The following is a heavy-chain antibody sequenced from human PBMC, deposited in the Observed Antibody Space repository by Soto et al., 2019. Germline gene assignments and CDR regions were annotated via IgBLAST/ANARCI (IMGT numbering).Heavy chain of an antibody. CDR1: GFTFSSYA. V-gene: IGHV3-23*01. J-gene: IGHJ4*02. CDR3: AKDLASGIYVY. D-gene: IGHD1-26*01. Sequence: EVQLLESGGGLVQPGGSLRLSCASSGFTFSSYAMSWVRQAPGKGLEWVSAISDSGGSTYYADSVKGRFTISRDNSKNTLYLQMNSLRAEDTAVYYCAKDLASGIYVYWCQGPLVTVSS. CDR2: ISDSGGST.